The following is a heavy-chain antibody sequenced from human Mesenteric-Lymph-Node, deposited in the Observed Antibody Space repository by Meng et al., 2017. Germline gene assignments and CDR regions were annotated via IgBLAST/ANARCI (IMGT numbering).Heavy chain of an antibody. V-gene: IGHV3-23*01. J-gene: IGHJ4*02. CDR3: ARVTSLDY. Sequence: GESLKISCAASGFTFSSYAMSWVRQAPGKGLEWVSAISGSGGSTYYADSVKGRFTISRDNSKNTLYLQMNSLRAEDTAVYYCARVTSLDYWGQGTLVTVSS. CDR2: ISGSGGST. D-gene: IGHD6-6*01. CDR1: GFTFSSYA.